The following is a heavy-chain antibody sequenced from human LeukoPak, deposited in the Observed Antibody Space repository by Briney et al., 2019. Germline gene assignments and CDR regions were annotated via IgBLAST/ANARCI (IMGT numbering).Heavy chain of an antibody. Sequence: PGGSLILSCAASGFTFSSYWMHWVRQAPGKGLVWVSRINSDGSSTSYADSVKGRFTISRDNAKNTLYLQMNSLRAEDTAAYYCARGERVDGMDVWGQGTTVTVSS. CDR2: INSDGSST. CDR3: ARGERVDGMDV. D-gene: IGHD1-1*01. CDR1: GFTFSSYW. V-gene: IGHV3-74*01. J-gene: IGHJ6*02.